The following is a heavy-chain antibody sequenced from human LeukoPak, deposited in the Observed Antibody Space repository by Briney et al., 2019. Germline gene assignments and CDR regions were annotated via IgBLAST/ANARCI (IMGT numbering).Heavy chain of an antibody. V-gene: IGHV3-23*01. Sequence: GGSLRLSCATSGFTFSSYAMSWVRQAPGKGLEWVSAIGRSGASTYYADSVKGRFTISRGNSKNTLFLQMNSLRAEGTAVYYCARGRGYGAYDWNDYWGQGTLVTVSS. D-gene: IGHD5-12*01. CDR1: GFTFSSYA. CDR3: ARGRGYGAYDWNDY. J-gene: IGHJ4*02. CDR2: IGRSGAST.